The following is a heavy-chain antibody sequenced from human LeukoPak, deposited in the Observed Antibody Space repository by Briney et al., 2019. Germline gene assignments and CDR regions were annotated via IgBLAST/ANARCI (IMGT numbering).Heavy chain of an antibody. J-gene: IGHJ5*02. CDR3: ARDPSFDWFDP. D-gene: IGHD3-10*01. V-gene: IGHV4-38-2*02. CDR2: IYHSGST. Sequence: SETLSLTCTVSGYSISSGYHWGWIRQSPGKGLEWIGSIYHSGSTYYNPSLKSRVTISVDTSKKQFSLKLTSVTAADTAVYYCARDPSFDWFDPWGQGTLVTVSS. CDR1: GYSISSGYH.